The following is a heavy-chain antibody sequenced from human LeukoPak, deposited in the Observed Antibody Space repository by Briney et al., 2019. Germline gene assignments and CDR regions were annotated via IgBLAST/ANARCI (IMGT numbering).Heavy chain of an antibody. CDR1: GGTFSSYT. Sequence: SVKVSCKASGGTFSSYTISWVRQAPEQGLEWMGRIIPILGIANYAQKFQGRVTITADKSTSTAYMELSSLRSEDTAVYYCASGPYGSREFDYWGQGTLVTVSS. J-gene: IGHJ4*02. V-gene: IGHV1-69*02. CDR2: IIPILGIA. CDR3: ASGPYGSREFDY. D-gene: IGHD3-10*01.